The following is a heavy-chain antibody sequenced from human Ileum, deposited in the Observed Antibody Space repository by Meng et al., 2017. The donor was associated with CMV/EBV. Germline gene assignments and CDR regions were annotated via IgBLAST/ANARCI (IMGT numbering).Heavy chain of an antibody. D-gene: IGHD7-27*01. CDR3: ARENWVYDY. J-gene: IGHJ4*02. V-gene: IGHV1-2*02. Sequence: QMQGVRSGAEVKRSGAVVKVSWKACGNIFTGYYMHWVRQAPGQGVEWVGGINLYSGVVDFELKFQGSITLSRDTSITTDFMELTRLIYDDTAVYYCARENWVYDYWGQGTLVTVSS. CDR1: GNIFTGYY. CDR2: INLYSGVV.